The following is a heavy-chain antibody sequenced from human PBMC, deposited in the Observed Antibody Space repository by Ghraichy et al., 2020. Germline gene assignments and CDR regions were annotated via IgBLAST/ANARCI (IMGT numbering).Heavy chain of an antibody. CDR1: GFTFDDYA. J-gene: IGHJ4*02. V-gene: IGHV3-9*01. CDR3: AKDLSYDNRGSPGY. Sequence: SPRLSCAASGFTFDDYAMHWVRQAPGKGLEWVSGISWNSGRIGYADSVKGRFTISRDSAKNSLYLQMNSLRAEDTALYYCAKDLSYDNRGSPGYWGQGTLVTVSS. CDR2: ISWNSGRI. D-gene: IGHD3-22*01.